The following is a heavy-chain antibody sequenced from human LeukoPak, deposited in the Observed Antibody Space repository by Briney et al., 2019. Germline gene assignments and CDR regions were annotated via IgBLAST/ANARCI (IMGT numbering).Heavy chain of an antibody. Sequence: ASVKVSCKASGYTFTSYGISWVRQAPGQGLEWMGWISAYNGNTNYAQKLQGRVTMTTDTSTSTAYVELRSLRSDDTAVYYCARDRLAYGSGSYRGGYWGQGTLVTVSS. J-gene: IGHJ4*02. D-gene: IGHD3-10*01. CDR1: GYTFTSYG. CDR3: ARDRLAYGSGSYRGGY. CDR2: ISAYNGNT. V-gene: IGHV1-18*01.